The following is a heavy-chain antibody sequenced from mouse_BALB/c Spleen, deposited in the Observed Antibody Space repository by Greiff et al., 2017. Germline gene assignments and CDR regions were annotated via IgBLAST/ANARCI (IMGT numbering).Heavy chain of an antibody. V-gene: IGHV2-9*02. CDR2: IWAGGST. D-gene: IGHD2-4*01. Sequence: VKLVESGPGLVAPSQSLSITCTVSGFSLTSYGVHWVRQPPGKGLEWLGVIWAGGSTNYNSALMSRLSISKDNSKSQVFLKMNSLQTDDTAMYYCARDDDYEGVAYWGQGTLVTVSA. J-gene: IGHJ3*01. CDR1: GFSLTSYG. CDR3: ARDDDYEGVAY.